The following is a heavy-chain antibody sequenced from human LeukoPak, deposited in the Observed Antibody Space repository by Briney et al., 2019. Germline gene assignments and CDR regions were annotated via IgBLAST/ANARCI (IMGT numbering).Heavy chain of an antibody. Sequence: SETLSLTCAVYGGSFSGYYWSWIRQPPGKGLEWIGEINHSGSTNYNPSIKSRVTISVDTSKNQFSLKLSSVTAADTAVYYCARGGFLDYWGQGTLVTVSS. CDR3: ARGGFLDY. J-gene: IGHJ4*02. CDR2: INHSGST. D-gene: IGHD3-10*01. V-gene: IGHV4-34*01. CDR1: GGSFSGYY.